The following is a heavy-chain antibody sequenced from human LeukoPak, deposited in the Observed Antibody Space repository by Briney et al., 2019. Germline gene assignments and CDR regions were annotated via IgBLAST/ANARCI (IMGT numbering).Heavy chain of an antibody. J-gene: IGHJ3*02. D-gene: IGHD6-13*01. CDR3: ARDAAAADYDAFDI. Sequence: SETLSLTCTVSGGSISSYYWSWIRQPAGKGLEWIGRIYTSGSTNYNPPLKSRVTMSVDTSKNQFSLKLSSVTAADTAVYYCARDAAAADYDAFDIWGQGTMVTVSS. CDR1: GGSISSYY. CDR2: IYTSGST. V-gene: IGHV4-4*07.